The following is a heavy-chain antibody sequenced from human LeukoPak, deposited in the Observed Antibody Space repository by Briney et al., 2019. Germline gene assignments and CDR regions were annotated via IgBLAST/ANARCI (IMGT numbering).Heavy chain of an antibody. Sequence: SVKVSCKASGGTFTNYAISWVRQAPGQGLEWMGGIIPLLGTPNYAQKFQGRVTVTADDSTSTAYMELTSLRSEDTAVYYCAEDSSMVTTRAPYYYYYLDVWGQGTTVTVSS. V-gene: IGHV1-69*01. CDR3: AEDSSMVTTRAPYYYYYLDV. CDR1: GGTFTNYA. CDR2: IIPLLGTP. J-gene: IGHJ6*02. D-gene: IGHD4-17*01.